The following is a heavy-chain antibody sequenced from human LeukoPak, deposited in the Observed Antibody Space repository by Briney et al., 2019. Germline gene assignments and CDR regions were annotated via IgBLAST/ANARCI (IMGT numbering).Heavy chain of an antibody. CDR1: GYTFTSYG. D-gene: IGHD1-26*01. Sequence: VASVKVSCKASGYTFTSYGISWVRQAPGQGLEWMGWISAYNGNTNYAQKLQGRVTMTIDTSTSTAYMELRSLRSDDTAVYYCARVAPLGATSLMSDPWGQGTLVTVSS. CDR2: ISAYNGNT. J-gene: IGHJ5*02. CDR3: ARVAPLGATSLMSDP. V-gene: IGHV1-18*01.